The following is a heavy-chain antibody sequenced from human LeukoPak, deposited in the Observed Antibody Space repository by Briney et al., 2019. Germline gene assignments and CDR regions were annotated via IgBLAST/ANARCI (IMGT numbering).Heavy chain of an antibody. V-gene: IGHV1-69*05. CDR3: ARDGGERTIFGVVTLNWFDP. Sequence: SVKVSCKASGGTFSSYAISWVRQAPGQGLEWMGRIIPIFGTANYAQKFQGRVTITTDESTSTAYMELSSLRSEDTAVYYCARDGGERTIFGVVTLNWFDPWGQGTLVTVSS. D-gene: IGHD3-3*01. CDR2: IIPIFGTA. CDR1: GGTFSSYA. J-gene: IGHJ5*02.